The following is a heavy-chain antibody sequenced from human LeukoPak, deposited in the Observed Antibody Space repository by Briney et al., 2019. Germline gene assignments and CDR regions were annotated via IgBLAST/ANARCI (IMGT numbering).Heavy chain of an antibody. Sequence: PGGSLRLSCSASGFDFRSYEMNWVRQAPGKGLEWVSYISSGGNTIHNADSVKGRFTVSRDNAKNSLYLQMNSLRAEDTAVYYCASSPYGSGSRSAFDIWGQGTMVTVS. CDR1: GFDFRSYE. CDR3: ASSPYGSGSRSAFDI. D-gene: IGHD3-10*01. CDR2: ISSGGNTI. V-gene: IGHV3-48*03. J-gene: IGHJ3*02.